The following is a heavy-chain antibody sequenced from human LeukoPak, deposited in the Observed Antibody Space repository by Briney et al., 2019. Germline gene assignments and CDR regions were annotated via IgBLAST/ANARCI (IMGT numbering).Heavy chain of an antibody. D-gene: IGHD2-15*01. CDR1: GGSISSYY. CDR3: ATRCSGGSCWGFDY. Sequence: SETLSLTCTVSGGSISSYYWSWIRQPAGKGLEGIGSIYHSGSTYYNPSLKSRVTISVDTSKNQFSLKLSSVTAADTAVYYCATRCSGGSCWGFDYWGQGTLVTVSS. J-gene: IGHJ4*02. CDR2: IYHSGST. V-gene: IGHV4-59*08.